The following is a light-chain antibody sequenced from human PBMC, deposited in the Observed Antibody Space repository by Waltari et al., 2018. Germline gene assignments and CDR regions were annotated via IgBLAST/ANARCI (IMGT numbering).Light chain of an antibody. CDR1: SSYVGGYNY. CDR3: SSYTSSSTLYV. V-gene: IGLV2-14*01. Sequence: QSALTQPASVSGSPGQSITISCTGTSSYVGGYNYVPWYQQHPGKAPKLMIYDVTNRPSGVSIRFSGSKSGNTASLTISGLQAEDEADYYCSSYTSSSTLYVFGTGTKVTVL. J-gene: IGLJ1*01. CDR2: DVT.